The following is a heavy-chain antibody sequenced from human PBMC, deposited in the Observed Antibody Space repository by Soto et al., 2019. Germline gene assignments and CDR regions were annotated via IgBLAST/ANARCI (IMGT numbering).Heavy chain of an antibody. CDR1: GCDFGDYY. CDR3: VRDPSKRAPPDY. Sequence: QVQLVESGGDLVKPGGSLRISCAASGCDFGDYYMTWIRQAPGEGLEWVAYISSTGAYTNYADSVKGRFTISRDNAKKALCLQMYSLRDEDTAVYYCVRDPSKRAPPDYWGQGTLVTVSS. V-gene: IGHV3-11*05. J-gene: IGHJ4*02. CDR2: ISSTGAYT.